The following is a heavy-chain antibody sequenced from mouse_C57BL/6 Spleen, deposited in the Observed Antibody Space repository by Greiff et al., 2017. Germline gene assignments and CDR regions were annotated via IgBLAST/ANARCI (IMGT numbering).Heavy chain of an antibody. CDR2: IWRGGST. Sequence: VKLMESGPGLVQPSQSLSITCTVSGFSLTRYGVPWVRQSPGKGLEWLGVIWRGGSTDYNAAFISRLSISKDNSKSQVFFKMNSLQADDTAIYYCASSYRNYEFAYWGQGTLVTVSA. CDR1: GFSLTRYG. D-gene: IGHD2-5*01. CDR3: ASSYRNYEFAY. J-gene: IGHJ3*01. V-gene: IGHV2-2*01.